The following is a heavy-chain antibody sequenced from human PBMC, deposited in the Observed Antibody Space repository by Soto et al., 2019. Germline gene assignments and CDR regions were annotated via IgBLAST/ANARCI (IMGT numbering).Heavy chain of an antibody. CDR2: VSGYNDKT. CDR1: GYTFTNHG. J-gene: IGHJ4*02. V-gene: IGHV1-18*04. D-gene: IGHD2-21*01. CDR3: ARDFYPVAYFFDY. Sequence: ASVKVSCKASGYTFTNHGISWVRQAPGQGLEWVGWVSGYNDKTKSAQKFQGRVTMTTDTSTSTAYMELRSLRSDDTAVYYGARDFYPVAYFFDYWGRGTLVTVSS.